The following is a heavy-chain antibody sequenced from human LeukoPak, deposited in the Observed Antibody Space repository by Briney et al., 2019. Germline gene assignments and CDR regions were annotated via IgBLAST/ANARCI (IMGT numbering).Heavy chain of an antibody. D-gene: IGHD3-10*01. Sequence: SETLSLTCAVYGGSFSGYYWSWIRPPPGKGPEWIGEINHSGSTNYNPSLKSRVTISVDTSKNQFSLKLSSVTAADTAVYYCARVGGGSGSYYRYNWFDPWGQGTLVTVSS. CDR2: INHSGST. CDR1: GGSFSGYY. J-gene: IGHJ5*02. V-gene: IGHV4-34*01. CDR3: ARVGGGSGSYYRYNWFDP.